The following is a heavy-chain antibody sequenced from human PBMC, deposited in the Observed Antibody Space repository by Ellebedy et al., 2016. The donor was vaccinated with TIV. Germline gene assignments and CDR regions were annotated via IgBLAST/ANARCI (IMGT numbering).Heavy chain of an antibody. Sequence: SVKVSXXASGGTFSSYAISWVRQAPGQGLEWMGRIIPILGIANYAQKFQGRVTITADKSTSTAYMELSSLRSEDTAVYYCARATAVAGTPLYYYYGMDVWGQGTTVTVSS. D-gene: IGHD6-19*01. CDR2: IIPILGIA. CDR3: ARATAVAGTPLYYYYGMDV. V-gene: IGHV1-69*04. CDR1: GGTFSSYA. J-gene: IGHJ6*02.